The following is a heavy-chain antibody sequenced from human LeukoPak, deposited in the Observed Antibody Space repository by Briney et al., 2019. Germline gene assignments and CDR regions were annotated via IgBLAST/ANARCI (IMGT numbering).Heavy chain of an antibody. J-gene: IGHJ4*02. CDR2: INYSGST. CDR3: ARTPSGTGTLDY. CDR1: DGSISDYY. Sequence: SETLSLTCTVSDGSISDYYWSWIRQPPGKGLEWIGYINYSGSTNYNPSLKSRLTISVDTSKNQFSLKLSSVTAADTAVYYCARTPSGTGTLDYWGQGTLVTVSS. V-gene: IGHV4-59*01. D-gene: IGHD1-1*01.